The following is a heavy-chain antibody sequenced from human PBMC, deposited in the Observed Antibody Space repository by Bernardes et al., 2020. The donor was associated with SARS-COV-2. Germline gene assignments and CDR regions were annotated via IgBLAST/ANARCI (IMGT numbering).Heavy chain of an antibody. CDR3: ARERKMNCSSTSCHPGYYYGMDV. J-gene: IGHJ6*02. D-gene: IGHD2-2*01. Sequence: GSLRLFGAASGFTVSSNYMSWVRQAPGKGLEWVSVIYSGGSTYYADSVKGRFTISRDNSKNTLYLQMNSLRAEDTAVYYCARERKMNCSSTSCHPGYYYGMDVWGQGTTVTVSS. CDR2: IYSGGST. V-gene: IGHV3-53*01. CDR1: GFTVSSNY.